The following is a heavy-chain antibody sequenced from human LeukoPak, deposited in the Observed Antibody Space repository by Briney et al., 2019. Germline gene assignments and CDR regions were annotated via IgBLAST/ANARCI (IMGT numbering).Heavy chain of an antibody. CDR2: IYSDNT. J-gene: IGHJ3*02. D-gene: IGHD6-19*01. CDR1: GFTVSSNS. V-gene: IGHV3-53*01. Sequence: PGGSLRLSCTVSGFTVSSNSMSWVRQAPGKGLEWVSFIYSDNTHYSDSVKGRFTISRDNSKNTLYLQMNSLRAEDTAVYYCASVAVADDAFDIWGQGTMVTVSS. CDR3: ASVAVADDAFDI.